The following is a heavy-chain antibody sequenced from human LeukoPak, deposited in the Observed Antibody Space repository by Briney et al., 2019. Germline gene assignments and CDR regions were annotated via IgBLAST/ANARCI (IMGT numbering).Heavy chain of an antibody. D-gene: IGHD3-22*01. Sequence: ASVKVSCKASGYTFTGYYMHWVRQAPGQGLEWMGWMNPNSGNTGYAQKFQGRVTMTRNTSISTAYMELSSLRSEDTAVYYCARGGKVSHYYVYYFDYWGQGTLVTVSS. CDR3: ARGGKVSHYYVYYFDY. V-gene: IGHV1-8*02. J-gene: IGHJ4*02. CDR1: GYTFTGYY. CDR2: MNPNSGNT.